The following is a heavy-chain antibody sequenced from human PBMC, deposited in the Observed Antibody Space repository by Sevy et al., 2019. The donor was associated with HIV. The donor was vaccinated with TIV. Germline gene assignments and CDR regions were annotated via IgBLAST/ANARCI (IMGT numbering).Heavy chain of an antibody. CDR2: INGRGGSA. D-gene: IGHD1-26*01. CDR1: GFTFSSFA. J-gene: IGHJ4*02. Sequence: GSLRLSCAASGFTFSSFAMSWVRHIPGKGLEWVSTINGRGGSAYYADPVKGHFTLSRDNSNNTVFLQMNRLRDEDTAVYYCARPTPRIAPSSAAFFDYWGQGTLVTVSS. CDR3: ARPTPRIAPSSAAFFDY. V-gene: IGHV3-23*01.